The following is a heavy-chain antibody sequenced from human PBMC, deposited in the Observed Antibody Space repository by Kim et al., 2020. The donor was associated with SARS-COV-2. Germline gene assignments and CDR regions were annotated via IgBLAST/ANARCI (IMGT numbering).Heavy chain of an antibody. D-gene: IGHD6-13*01. CDR1: GDTFSSYA. J-gene: IGHJ4*02. Sequence: SVKVSCKASGDTFSSYAIIWVRQAPGQGLEWMGGIIPIFGTANYAQKFQGRVTITADESTSTAYMELSSLRSEDTAVYYCARELFGGIAAAGYFDYWGQGTLVTVSS. V-gene: IGHV1-69*13. CDR3: ARELFGGIAAAGYFDY. CDR2: IIPIFGTA.